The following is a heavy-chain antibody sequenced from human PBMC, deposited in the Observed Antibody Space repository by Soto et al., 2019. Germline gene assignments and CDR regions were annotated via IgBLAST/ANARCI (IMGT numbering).Heavy chain of an antibody. CDR2: IGGYNDNT. CDR1: GYTFRTYV. V-gene: IGHV1-18*01. J-gene: IGHJ4*02. D-gene: IGHD2-2*01. CDR3: ARDGPKGTSSPH. Sequence: APVEVSCKASGYTFRTYVISWVRQAPGQGLEWLGWIGGYNDNTNYAQKLQGRVTMTTDTSTSTAYMELRSLRSDDTAVYYCARDGPKGTSSPHWGQGTLVTVSS.